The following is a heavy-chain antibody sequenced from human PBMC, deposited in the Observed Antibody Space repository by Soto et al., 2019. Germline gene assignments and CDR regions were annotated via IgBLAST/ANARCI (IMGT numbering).Heavy chain of an antibody. Sequence: GESLKISFKGSGYSFTSYWIGWVRQMPGKGLEWMGIIYPGDSDTRYSPSFQGQVTISADKSISTAYLKWSSLKASDTAMYYCTRQQVVVAATHAFDIWGQGTMVTVSS. D-gene: IGHD2-15*01. V-gene: IGHV5-51*01. CDR2: IYPGDSDT. CDR1: GYSFTSYW. CDR3: TRQQVVVAATHAFDI. J-gene: IGHJ3*02.